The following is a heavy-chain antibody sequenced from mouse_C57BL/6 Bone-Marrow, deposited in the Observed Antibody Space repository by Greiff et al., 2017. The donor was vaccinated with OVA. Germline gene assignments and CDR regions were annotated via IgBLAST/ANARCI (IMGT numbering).Heavy chain of an antibody. D-gene: IGHD1-1*01. CDR2: ISAGGSYT. Sequence: EVKLMESGGGLVKPGGSLKLSCAASGYTFSSYAMSWVRQTPEKRLEWVATISAGGSYTYYPDNVKGRFTISRDNAKNTLYLQMSHLKSEDTAMYYCARGGVTTVVATDFDYWGQGTTLTVSS. CDR3: ARGGVTTVVATDFDY. CDR1: GYTFSSYA. J-gene: IGHJ2*01. V-gene: IGHV5-4*03.